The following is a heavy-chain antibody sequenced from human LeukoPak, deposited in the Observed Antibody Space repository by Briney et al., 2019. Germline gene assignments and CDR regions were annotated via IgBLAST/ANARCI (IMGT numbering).Heavy chain of an antibody. CDR2: INPNSGGT. J-gene: IGHJ4*02. V-gene: IGHV1-2*02. CDR3: AREYDYGDFDY. Sequence: ASVKVSCKASGYTFTSYGISWVRQAPGQGLEWMGWINPNSGGTNYAQKFQGRVTMTRDTSISTAYMELSRLRSDDTAVYYCAREYDYGDFDYWGQGTLVTVSS. CDR1: GYTFTSYG. D-gene: IGHD4-17*01.